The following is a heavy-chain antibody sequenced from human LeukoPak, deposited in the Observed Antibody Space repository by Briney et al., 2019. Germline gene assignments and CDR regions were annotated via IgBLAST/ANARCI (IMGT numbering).Heavy chain of an antibody. D-gene: IGHD2-15*01. CDR2: IYPGESDS. CDR1: GYSFTSYW. J-gene: IGHJ6*02. CDR3: ARYCSGGSCYGDYGMDV. V-gene: IGHV5-51*01. Sequence: GESLKISCKGSGYSFTSYWIGWVRQMPGKGLEWMGNIYPGESDSRYSPSFQGQVTISADKSINTAYLQWSSLKASDTAMYYCARYCSGGSCYGDYGMDVWGQGTTVTVSS.